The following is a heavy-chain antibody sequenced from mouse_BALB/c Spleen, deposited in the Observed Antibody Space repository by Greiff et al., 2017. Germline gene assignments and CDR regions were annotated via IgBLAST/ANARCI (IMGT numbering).Heavy chain of an antibody. D-gene: IGHD2-2*01. CDR2: IHPSDSDT. V-gene: IGHV1-74*04. Sequence: VQLQQPGAELVRPGASVKLSCKASGYSFTSYWMNWVKQRPGQGLEWIGSIHPSDSDTRLNQKFKDKATLTVDKSSSTAYMQLSSPTSEDSAVYYYARGYPAWFAYWGQGTLVTVSA. CDR1: GYSFTSYW. J-gene: IGHJ3*01. CDR3: ARGYPAWFAY.